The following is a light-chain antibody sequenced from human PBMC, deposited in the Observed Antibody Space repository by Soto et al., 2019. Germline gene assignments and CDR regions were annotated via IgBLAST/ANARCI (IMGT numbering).Light chain of an antibody. CDR1: QSLVYSDGNTF. V-gene: IGKV2-30*01. Sequence: DLVMNQSTLTLPVTLGQPASISCISSQSLVYSDGNTFLSWFQQRPGQSPRRLIYKVSNRDSGVPDRFSGSGSGTDFTLKISRVEAEDVGVYYCMQGIHWQWTFGQGTKV. J-gene: IGKJ1*01. CDR2: KVS. CDR3: MQGIHWQWT.